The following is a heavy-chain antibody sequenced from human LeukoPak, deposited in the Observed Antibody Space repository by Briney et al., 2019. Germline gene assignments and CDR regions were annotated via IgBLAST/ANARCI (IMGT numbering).Heavy chain of an antibody. CDR2: ISGSGGST. Sequence: GGSLRLSCAASGFTFSSYGMSWVRQAPGKGLEWVSVISGSGGSTYYADSVKGRFTISRDNSKNTLYLQMNSLRAEDTAVYYCAKQHPYGSGSRGPDYWGQGTLVTVSS. D-gene: IGHD3-10*01. V-gene: IGHV3-23*01. CDR1: GFTFSSYG. CDR3: AKQHPYGSGSRGPDY. J-gene: IGHJ4*02.